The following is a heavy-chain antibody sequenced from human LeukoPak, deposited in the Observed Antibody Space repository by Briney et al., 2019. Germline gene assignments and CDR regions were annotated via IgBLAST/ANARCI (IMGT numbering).Heavy chain of an antibody. D-gene: IGHD1-26*01. CDR2: ISGSGGST. J-gene: IGHJ4*02. V-gene: IGHV3-23*01. CDR1: GFTFSSYS. Sequence: GGSLRLSCAASGFTFSSYSMNWVRQAPGKGLEWVSAISGSGGSTYYADSVKGRFTISRDNSKNTLYLQMNSLRAEDTAVYYCAKSTDEWVNDYWGQGTLVTVSS. CDR3: AKSTDEWVNDY.